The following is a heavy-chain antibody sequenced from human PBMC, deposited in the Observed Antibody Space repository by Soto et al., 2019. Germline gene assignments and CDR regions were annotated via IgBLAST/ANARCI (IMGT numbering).Heavy chain of an antibody. Sequence: QIHLEQSRIEMKEPGTSLKISCATSGYSFTNYGISWVRQAPGKGLEWMGWISGYNGNTKYAQSFPDRVVMTAAKFTSTGYLEMRNLRSNDTAVYYCARANTWVTGRVGTHWGQGTKVNVSS. CDR3: ARANTWVTGRVGTH. V-gene: IGHV1-18*01. J-gene: IGHJ4*02. D-gene: IGHD1-1*01. CDR2: ISGYNGNT. CDR1: GYSFTNYG.